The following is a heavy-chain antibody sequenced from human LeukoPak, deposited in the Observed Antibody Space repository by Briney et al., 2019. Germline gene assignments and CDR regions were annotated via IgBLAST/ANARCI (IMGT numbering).Heavy chain of an antibody. V-gene: IGHV1-69*13. J-gene: IGHJ3*02. CDR3: ARGTTVVTPNDAFDI. CDR2: IIPIFGTA. CDR1: GGTFSSYA. Sequence: ATVKVSCKASGGTFSSYAISWVRQAPGQGLEWMGGIIPIFGTANYAQKFQGRVTITADESTSTAYMELSSLRSEDTAVYYCARGTTVVTPNDAFDIWGQGTKVTVSS. D-gene: IGHD4-23*01.